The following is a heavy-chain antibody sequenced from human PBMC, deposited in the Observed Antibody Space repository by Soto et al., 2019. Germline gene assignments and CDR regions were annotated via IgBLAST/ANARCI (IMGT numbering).Heavy chain of an antibody. CDR2: AQPGHSDT. CDR1: GYSFTSYW. Sequence: PGESLKISCKGSGYSFTSYWIGWVRQMPGKGLEWMGIAQPGHSDTRYSPSFQGHVTISADESTNTAYLQWSSLRASDTAVYYCARGYSSSWHQSYYFDYWGQGTLVTVSS. J-gene: IGHJ4*02. D-gene: IGHD6-13*01. CDR3: ARGYSSSWHQSYYFDY. V-gene: IGHV5-51*01.